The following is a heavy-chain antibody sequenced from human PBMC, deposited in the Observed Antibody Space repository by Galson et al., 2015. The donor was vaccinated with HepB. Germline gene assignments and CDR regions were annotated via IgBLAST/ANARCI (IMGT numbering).Heavy chain of an antibody. J-gene: IGHJ5*02. D-gene: IGHD2-15*01. CDR2: VYLDDSDT. V-gene: IGHV5-51*01. CDR1: GYSFTNYW. CDR3: ARRSDDGMMDT. Sequence: SGAEVKKPGESLKISCKGSGYSFTNYWIDWVRQMPGKGLEWMGIVYLDDSDTRYSPSFQGQVTISADKSISTACLQWSSLKASDTAMYCCARRSDDGMMDTWGQGTLVTVSS.